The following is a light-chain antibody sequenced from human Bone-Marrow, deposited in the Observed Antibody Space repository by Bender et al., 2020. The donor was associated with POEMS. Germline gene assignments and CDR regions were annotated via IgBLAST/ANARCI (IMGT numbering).Light chain of an antibody. V-gene: IGLV3-19*01. J-gene: IGLJ1*01. CDR1: SLRSSY. Sequence: SSELTQDPAVSVALGQTVRITCQGDSLRSSYASWFHHKPGQAPVLVIDGKGNRPSGIPDRFSGSSSGNTASLTITGAQAEDEADYYCNSRDSSGNPSFGSGTKVTVL. CDR2: GKG. CDR3: NSRDSSGNPS.